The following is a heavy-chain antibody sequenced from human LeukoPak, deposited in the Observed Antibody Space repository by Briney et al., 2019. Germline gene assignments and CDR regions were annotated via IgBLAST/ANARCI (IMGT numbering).Heavy chain of an antibody. V-gene: IGHV3-7*01. D-gene: IGHD2-2*01. Sequence: GGSLRLSCAASGFTFSRYWMTWFSQAPGKGLEWVANINRDGSEKYYVDSVKGRFTISRDNAKNSLYLQMNSLRAEDTAVYYCARYCTSSSCYSLDVWGKGTTVTVSS. CDR3: ARYCTSSSCYSLDV. J-gene: IGHJ6*04. CDR1: GFTFSRYW. CDR2: INRDGSEK.